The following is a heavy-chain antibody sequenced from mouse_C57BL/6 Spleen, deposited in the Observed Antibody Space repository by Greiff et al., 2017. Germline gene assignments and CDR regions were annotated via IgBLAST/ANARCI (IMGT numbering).Heavy chain of an antibody. D-gene: IGHD4-1*01. CDR2: ISYDGSN. CDR3: ARRWDGFYAMDY. J-gene: IGHJ4*01. V-gene: IGHV3-6*01. CDR1: GYSITSGYY. Sequence: EVQLQESGPGLVKPSQSLSLTCSVTGYSITSGYYWNWIRQFPGNKLEWMGYISYDGSNNYNPSLKNRISITRDTSKNQFFLKLNSVTTEDTATYYCARRWDGFYAMDYWGQGTSVTVSS.